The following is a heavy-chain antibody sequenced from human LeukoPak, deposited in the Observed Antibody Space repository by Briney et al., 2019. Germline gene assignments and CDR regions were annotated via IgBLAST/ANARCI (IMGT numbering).Heavy chain of an antibody. CDR2: IYYSGST. CDR1: GGSISSGGYY. CDR3: ARAGTTVNTALDY. D-gene: IGHD4-17*01. Sequence: SETLSLTCTVSGGSISSGGYYWSWIRQHPGKGLEWIGYIYYSGSTYYNPSLKSRVTISVDTSKNQLSLKLSSVTAADSAVYYCARAGTTVNTALDYWGRGTVVPV. V-gene: IGHV4-31*03. J-gene: IGHJ4*02.